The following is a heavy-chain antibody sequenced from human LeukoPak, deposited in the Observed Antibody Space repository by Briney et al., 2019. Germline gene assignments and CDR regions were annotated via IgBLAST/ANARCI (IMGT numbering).Heavy chain of an antibody. CDR3: ARIRDGYNDAYDI. CDR2: INPSGGST. Sequence: GASVKLSCKASGHTFSNYYIQWVRQAPGQGLEWMGIINPSGGSTIYSLKFQGRVTMTRDTSTSTVYMGLSSLRSEDTAVYYCARIRDGYNDAYDIWGQGTMVTVSS. J-gene: IGHJ3*02. D-gene: IGHD5-24*01. CDR1: GHTFSNYY. V-gene: IGHV1-46*01.